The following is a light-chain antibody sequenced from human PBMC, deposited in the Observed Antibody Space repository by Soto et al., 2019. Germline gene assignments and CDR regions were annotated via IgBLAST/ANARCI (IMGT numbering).Light chain of an antibody. J-gene: IGKJ3*01. CDR3: QQHESDRFS. CDR2: AAS. Sequence: DIQMTQSPSSLSASVGDRVTVTCRASQGINNYLSWYQHKPGEGPNLLIYAASTLHSGVPSRFSGRGSGPDFTPTTGTLQPQDVGTYYCQQHESDRFSSGPGTKVDIK. V-gene: IGKV1-27*01. CDR1: QGINNY.